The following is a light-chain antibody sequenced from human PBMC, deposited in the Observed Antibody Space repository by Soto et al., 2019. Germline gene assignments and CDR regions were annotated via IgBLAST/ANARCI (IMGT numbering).Light chain of an antibody. CDR1: KIGSKD. CDR2: SNA. CDR3: AAWDDSLKGPV. V-gene: IGLV1-44*01. Sequence: ELTQPLSLSVALGQAARITCGGNKIGSKDVHWYQQLPGTAPKLLIYSNAQRPSGVPDRFSGSKSGTSASLAISGLQSEDEADYYCAAWDDSLKGPVFGGGTKLTVL. J-gene: IGLJ2*01.